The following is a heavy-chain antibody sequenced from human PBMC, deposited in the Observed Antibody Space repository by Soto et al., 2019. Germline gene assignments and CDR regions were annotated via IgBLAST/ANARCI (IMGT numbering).Heavy chain of an antibody. CDR3: ARNNWGIDY. J-gene: IGHJ4*02. CDR2: IDNEGSTI. Sequence: GGSLRLSCAASGFTFSLCAMSWVRQAPGKGLEWVSRIDNEGSTIGYEASVAGRFTISRDNVKNTLYLQMNSLRAEDTAVYYCARNNWGIDYWGQGVLVTVSS. V-gene: IGHV3-74*01. CDR1: GFTFSLCA. D-gene: IGHD3-16*01.